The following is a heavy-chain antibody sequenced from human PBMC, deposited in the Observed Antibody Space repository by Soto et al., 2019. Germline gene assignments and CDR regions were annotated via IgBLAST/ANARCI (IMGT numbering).Heavy chain of an antibody. CDR3: TTEGWQLVHQDARYYYYYYGMDV. D-gene: IGHD6-6*01. CDR2: IWYDGSNK. J-gene: IGHJ6*02. CDR1: GFTFSSYG. V-gene: IGHV3-33*01. Sequence: QVQLVESGGGVVQPGRSLRLSCAASGFTFSSYGMHWVRQAPGKGLEWVAVIWYDGSNKYYADSVKGRFTISRDNSKNTLYLQMNSLRAEDTAVYYCTTEGWQLVHQDARYYYYYYGMDVWGQGTTVTVSS.